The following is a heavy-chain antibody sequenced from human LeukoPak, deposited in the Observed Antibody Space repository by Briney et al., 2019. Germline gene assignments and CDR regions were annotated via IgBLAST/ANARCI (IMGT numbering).Heavy chain of an antibody. CDR2: MNPNIGNT. CDR3: ARNPRGLYNWFDP. J-gene: IGHJ5*02. CDR1: GHSFTNYD. V-gene: IGHV1-8*01. Sequence: ASVKVSCKASGHSFTNYDINWLRQATGQGLEWMGWMNPNIGNTGYAQNFQGRVTMTRNTSISTAYMELSSLRSEDTAVYYCARNPRGLYNWFDPWGQGTLVIVSS.